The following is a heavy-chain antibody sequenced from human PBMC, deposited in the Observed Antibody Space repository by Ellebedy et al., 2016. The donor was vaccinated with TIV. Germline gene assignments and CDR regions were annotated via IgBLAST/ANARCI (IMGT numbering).Heavy chain of an antibody. Sequence: SETLSLTXTVSGGSISSGGYYWSWIRQHPGKGLEWIGYIYYSGSTYYNPSLKSLVTISVDTSKNQFSLKLSSVTAADTAVYYCARESYKDYGSGSYYNANYYYYYGMDVWGQGTTVTVSS. J-gene: IGHJ6*02. CDR3: ARESYKDYGSGSYYNANYYYYYGMDV. D-gene: IGHD3-10*01. CDR2: IYYSGST. V-gene: IGHV4-31*01. CDR1: GGSISSGGYY.